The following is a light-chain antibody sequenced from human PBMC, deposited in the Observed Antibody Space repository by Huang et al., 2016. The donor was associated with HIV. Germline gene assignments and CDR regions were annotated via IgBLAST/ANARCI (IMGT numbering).Light chain of an antibody. CDR2: GSS. CDR1: RSVSTN. Sequence: EIVMTQSPATLSVSPGQRVTLSCRANRSVSTNLAWYQQRHGQAPRLLIYGSSTRAPGIPARFSGSGSGTDFSLTISSLQSEDFALYYCHQYHNWLLSFGGGTRV. CDR3: HQYHNWLLS. J-gene: IGKJ4*01. V-gene: IGKV3-15*01.